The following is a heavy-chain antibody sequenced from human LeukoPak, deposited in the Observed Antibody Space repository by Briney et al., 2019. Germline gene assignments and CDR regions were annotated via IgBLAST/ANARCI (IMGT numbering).Heavy chain of an antibody. V-gene: IGHV4-34*01. CDR2: INHSGST. J-gene: IGHJ6*03. Sequence: PSETLSLTCAVYGGSFSGHYWSWIRQPPGKGLEWIGEINHSGSTNYNPSLKSRVTISVDTSKNQFSLKLSSVTAADTAVYYCARGRGYSYGYYYYYMDVWGKGTTVTVSS. CDR1: GGSFSGHY. CDR3: ARGRGYSYGYYYYYMDV. D-gene: IGHD5-18*01.